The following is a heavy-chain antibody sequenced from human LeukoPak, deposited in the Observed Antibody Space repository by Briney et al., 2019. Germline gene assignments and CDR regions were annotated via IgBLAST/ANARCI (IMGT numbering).Heavy chain of an antibody. V-gene: IGHV4-4*07. CDR2: IYTSGST. D-gene: IGHD3-22*01. CDR1: GGSISSYY. J-gene: IGHJ6*03. CDR3: ARANAYDSSGYYEDYYYMDV. Sequence: SETLSLTCTVSGGSISSYYWSWIRQPAGKGLEWIGRIYTSGSTNYNPSLKSRVTMSVDTSKNQFSLKLSSVTAADTAVYYCARANAYDSSGYYEDYYYMDVWGKGTTVTVSS.